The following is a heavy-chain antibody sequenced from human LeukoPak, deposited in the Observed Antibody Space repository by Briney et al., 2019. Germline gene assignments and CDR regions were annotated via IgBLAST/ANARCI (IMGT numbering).Heavy chain of an antibody. CDR3: ARESARGSYYDILTGYDY. CDR2: INPSGGST. V-gene: IGHV1-46*01. CDR1: GYTXTSYY. Sequence: ASVKASCKASGYTXTSYYMHWVRQAPGQRLEWMGIINPSGGSTSYAQKFQGRVARARDTSTSTVYVELSSLRSEDTAVYYCARESARGSYYDILTGYDYWGQGTLVTVSS. D-gene: IGHD3-9*01. J-gene: IGHJ4*02.